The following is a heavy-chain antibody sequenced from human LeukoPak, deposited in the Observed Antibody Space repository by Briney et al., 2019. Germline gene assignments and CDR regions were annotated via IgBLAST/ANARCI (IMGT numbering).Heavy chain of an antibody. CDR3: ARGTDYYDSSGPLGY. CDR2: IYYSGST. J-gene: IGHJ4*02. CDR1: GGSISSYY. D-gene: IGHD3-22*01. Sequence: SETLSLTCTVSGGSISSYYWSWIRQPPGKGLEWIGYIYYSGSTNYNPSLKSRVTISVDTSKDQFSLKLSSVTAADTAVCYCARGTDYYDSSGPLGYWGQGTLVTVSS. V-gene: IGHV4-59*01.